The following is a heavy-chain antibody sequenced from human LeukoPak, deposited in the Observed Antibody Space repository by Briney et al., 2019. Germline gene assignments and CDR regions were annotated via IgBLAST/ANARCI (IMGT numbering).Heavy chain of an antibody. J-gene: IGHJ4*02. D-gene: IGHD2-15*01. CDR1: GGSISDYY. CDR2: IYYSGST. Sequence: SGTLSLTCTVSGGSISDYYWSWIRQPPGKGLEWIGYIYYSGSTNYNPSLKSRITISVDTSKNQFSLKLRSVTAADTAVYYCARGFRGCSGGSCLGRWGQGTLVTVSS. V-gene: IGHV4-59*01. CDR3: ARGFRGCSGGSCLGR.